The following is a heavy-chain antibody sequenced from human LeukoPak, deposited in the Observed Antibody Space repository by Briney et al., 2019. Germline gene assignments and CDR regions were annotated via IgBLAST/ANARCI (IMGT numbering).Heavy chain of an antibody. D-gene: IGHD3-10*01. V-gene: IGHV3-30-3*01. J-gene: IGHJ4*02. CDR2: ISYDGSNK. CDR1: GFTFSSYA. CDR3: ARVKTGLFEIFDY. Sequence: GRSLRLSCAASGFTFSSYAMHWVRQAPGKGLEWVAVISYDGSNKYYADSVKGRFTISRDNSKNTLYLQMNSLRAEDTAVYYCARVKTGLFEIFDYWGQGTLVTVSS.